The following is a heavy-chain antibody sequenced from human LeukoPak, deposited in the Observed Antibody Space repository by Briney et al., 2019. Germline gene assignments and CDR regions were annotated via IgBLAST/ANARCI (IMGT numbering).Heavy chain of an antibody. V-gene: IGHV1-46*01. J-gene: IGHJ4*02. D-gene: IGHD6-13*01. CDR2: INPSGGST. CDR3: AKGHSSSWYDWGTTLPTDY. CDR1: GYTFTSYY. Sequence: VASVKVSCKASGYTFTSYYMHWVRQAPGQGLEWMGIINPSGGSTSYAQKFQGRVTMTRDTSTSTVYMELSSLRSEDTAVYYCAKGHSSSWYDWGTTLPTDYWGQGTLVTVSS.